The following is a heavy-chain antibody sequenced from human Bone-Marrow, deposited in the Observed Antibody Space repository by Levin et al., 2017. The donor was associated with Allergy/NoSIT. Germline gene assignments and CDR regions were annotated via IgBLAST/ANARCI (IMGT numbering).Heavy chain of an antibody. Sequence: WASVKVSCQCSGYKFSKFWIAWVRQVPGQGLEWMGITYPDDSHTRYSQSFQGQVSISVDRSTNSAHLHWRSLKASDTATYYCARKGGEGGTWEYEAFDIWGQGTVLIVSS. CDR3: ARKGGEGGTWEYEAFDI. D-gene: IGHD1-14*01. J-gene: IGHJ3*02. CDR2: TYPDDSHT. CDR1: GYKFSKFW. V-gene: IGHV5-51*01.